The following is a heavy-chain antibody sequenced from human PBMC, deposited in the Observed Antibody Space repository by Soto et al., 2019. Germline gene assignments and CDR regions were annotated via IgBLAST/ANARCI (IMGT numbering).Heavy chain of an antibody. V-gene: IGHV2-5*02. CDR3: AHVYGGDDNFDY. D-gene: IGHD5-12*01. CDR1: GFSLSTSGVG. J-gene: IGHJ4*02. CDR2: IYWDDDK. Sequence: QITLKESGPTLVKPTQTLTLTCTFSGFSLSTSGVGVGGIRQPPGKALEWLALIYWDDDKRYSPSLKSRLTITKDTSKTQVVFTMTNMDPVATATYYCAHVYGGDDNFDYWGQGTLVTVSS.